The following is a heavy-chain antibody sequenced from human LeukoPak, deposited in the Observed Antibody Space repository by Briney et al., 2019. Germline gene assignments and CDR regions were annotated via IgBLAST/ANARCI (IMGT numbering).Heavy chain of an antibody. CDR2: ISYDGSNK. J-gene: IGHJ6*02. CDR3: AKDLMLVGAHDYYYYYYGMDV. V-gene: IGHV3-30*18. D-gene: IGHD1-26*01. Sequence: GGSLRLSCAASGFAFSSYGMHWVRQAPGKGLEWVAVISYDGSNKYYADSVKGRFTIPRDNSKNTLYLQMNSLRAEDTAVYYCAKDLMLVGAHDYYYYYYGMDVWGQGTTVTVSS. CDR1: GFAFSSYG.